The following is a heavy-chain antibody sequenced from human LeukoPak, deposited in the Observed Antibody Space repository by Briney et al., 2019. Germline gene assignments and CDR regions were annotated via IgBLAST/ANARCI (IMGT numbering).Heavy chain of an antibody. J-gene: IGHJ3*02. V-gene: IGHV4-30-2*01. CDR3: AGYIVVVPYPDFGI. D-gene: IGHD2-2*01. Sequence: SSEPLSLTCAVSGGPISSGGYSGRWVRQPPGKGLELIGYIYHRGGTYYNPSLKSRVTKSVDSTKSQFSMKLRSVPAAGTAVYYCAGYIVVVPYPDFGIWGQGTRVSVFS. CDR2: IYHRGGT. CDR1: GGPISSGGYS.